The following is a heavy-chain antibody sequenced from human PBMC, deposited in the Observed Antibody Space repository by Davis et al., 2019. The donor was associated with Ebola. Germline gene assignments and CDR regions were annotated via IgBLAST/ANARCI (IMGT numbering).Heavy chain of an antibody. CDR1: GFTFSSYE. Sequence: GGSLRLSCAASGFTFSSYEMNWVRQAPGKGLEWVSYISSSGSTIYYADSVKGRFTISRDNAKNSLYLQMNSLRAEDTAVYFCARGGKLPVGYYYYGMDVWGQGTTVTVSS. CDR2: ISSSGSTI. D-gene: IGHD2-15*01. J-gene: IGHJ6*02. CDR3: ARGGKLPVGYYYYGMDV. V-gene: IGHV3-48*03.